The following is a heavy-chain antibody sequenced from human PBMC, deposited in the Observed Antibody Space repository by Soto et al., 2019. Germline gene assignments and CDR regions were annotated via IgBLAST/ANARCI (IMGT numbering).Heavy chain of an antibody. V-gene: IGHV4-34*01. J-gene: IGHJ6*02. CDR2: INHSGST. CDR3: ARGGSGYCSGGSCYRLNYYYYGMDV. Sequence: KASETLSLTCAVYGGSLSGYYWSWIRQPPGKGLEWIGEINHSGSTNYNPSLKSRVTISVDTSKNQFSLKLSSVTAADTAVYYCARGGSGYCSGGSCYRLNYYYYGMDVWGQGTTVTVSS. D-gene: IGHD2-15*01. CDR1: GGSLSGYY.